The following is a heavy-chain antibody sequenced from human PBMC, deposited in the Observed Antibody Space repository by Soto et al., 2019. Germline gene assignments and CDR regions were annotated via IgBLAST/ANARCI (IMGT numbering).Heavy chain of an antibody. J-gene: IGHJ2*01. CDR3: VRGRSKRLWHLDP. V-gene: IGHV1-46*03. D-gene: IGHD6-13*01. Sequence: QVYLVQSGAEVKKPGASVKLSCKASGYTFTSNYLYWVRQAPGQGLEWMGMINPSDSSTTYARNFQGTVAMNRDTSPSTVYMGGAKLRSEATALYYCVRGRSKRLWHLDPWGRGTLVPVPP. CDR1: GYTFTSNY. CDR2: INPSDSST.